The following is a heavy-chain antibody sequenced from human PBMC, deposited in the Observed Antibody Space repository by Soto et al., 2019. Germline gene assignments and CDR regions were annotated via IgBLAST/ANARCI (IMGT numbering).Heavy chain of an antibody. J-gene: IGHJ4*02. CDR1: GGSFSGYN. V-gene: IGHV4-34*01. CDR2: INHSGST. Sequence: PSETLSLTCPVSGGSFSGYNWSWIRQPPGKGRECIGEINHSGSTKYNASLTSRVTISVDTSKNQFSLKVSSVKAADTAVYYFGRGPFGGVYDFCSGYYNGRGQRNLVTLSS. CDR3: GRGPFGGVYDFCSGYYNG. D-gene: IGHD3-3*01.